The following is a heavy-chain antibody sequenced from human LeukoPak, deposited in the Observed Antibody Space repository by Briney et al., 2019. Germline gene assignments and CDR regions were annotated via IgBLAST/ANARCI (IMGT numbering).Heavy chain of an antibody. CDR1: GFIFRRYA. J-gene: IGHJ4*02. D-gene: IGHD3-22*01. V-gene: IGHV3-23*01. CDR3: ARVQVYCYVVDY. Sequence: GWSVTVSCVASGFIFRRYAMSWVRQPAGQGVEGVSAISCSGGSTYYADSVKGRFTISSDNSKNTLYLQINSLRAQDTAVYYCARVQVYCYVVDYCGQRTLVTASS. CDR2: ISCSGGST.